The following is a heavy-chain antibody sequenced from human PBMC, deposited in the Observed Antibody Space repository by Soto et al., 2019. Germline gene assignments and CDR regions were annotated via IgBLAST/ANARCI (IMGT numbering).Heavy chain of an antibody. Sequence: QVQLVDSGGGVVQPGRSLRLSCAASGFTFSSYGMHWVRQAPGKGLEWVALISYDGSNKYYADSVKGRFTISRDNSKNTLYIHMNSLRAEDTDVYYCANAITWVEGTPYSGKDVWGQGTTVTVSS. CDR1: GFTFSSYG. V-gene: IGHV3-30*18. J-gene: IGHJ6*02. CDR2: ISYDGSNK. D-gene: IGHD3-16*01. CDR3: ANAITWVEGTPYSGKDV.